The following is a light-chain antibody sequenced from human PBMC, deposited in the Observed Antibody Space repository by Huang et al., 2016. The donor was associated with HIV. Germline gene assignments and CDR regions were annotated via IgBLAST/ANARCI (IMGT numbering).Light chain of an antibody. CDR2: DAS. CDR3: QQRSRWPPT. CDR1: QSVASY. V-gene: IGKV3-11*01. Sequence: EIVLTQYPGTLSLSPGERATLSCRASQSVASYLAWYHQKPGPAPRLLILDASNRATGIPARFSGSGSGTYFSLSISSLGPEDFAVYYCQQRSRWPPTFGQGTTVEF. J-gene: IGKJ1*01.